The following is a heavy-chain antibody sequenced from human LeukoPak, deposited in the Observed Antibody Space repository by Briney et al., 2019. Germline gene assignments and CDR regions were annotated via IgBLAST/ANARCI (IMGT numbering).Heavy chain of an antibody. Sequence: SVNVSCKASGGTFSSYAISWVRQAPGQGLEWMGRIIPIFGTANYAQKFQGRVTITADKSTSTAYMELSSLRSEDTAVYYCARGEGYCTNGVCSSLGWFDPWGQGTLVTVSS. CDR3: ARGEGYCTNGVCSSLGWFDP. CDR1: GGTFSSYA. J-gene: IGHJ5*02. D-gene: IGHD2-8*01. V-gene: IGHV1-69*06. CDR2: IIPIFGTA.